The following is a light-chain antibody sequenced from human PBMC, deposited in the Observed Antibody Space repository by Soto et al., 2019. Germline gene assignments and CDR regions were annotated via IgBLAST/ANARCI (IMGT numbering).Light chain of an antibody. V-gene: IGLV1-47*01. CDR1: SSNIGSHY. Sequence: QTVVTQPPSASGTPGQRFTISCSGSSSNIGSHYVYWYQQLPGTAPKLLIYRNNQRPSGVPDRFSGSKSGTSASLAISGLRSEDEADYYCATWDDSLSGRYWVFGGGTKLTVL. CDR3: ATWDDSLSGRYWV. J-gene: IGLJ3*02. CDR2: RNN.